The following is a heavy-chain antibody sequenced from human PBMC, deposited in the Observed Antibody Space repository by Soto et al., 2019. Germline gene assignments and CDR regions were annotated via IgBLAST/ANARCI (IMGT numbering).Heavy chain of an antibody. CDR2: IIPIFGTA. D-gene: IGHD3-10*01. V-gene: IGHV1-69*13. J-gene: IGHJ4*02. CDR3: ARGGVGGYYFDY. CDR1: GGTFSSYA. Sequence: ASVKVSCKASGGTFSSYAISWVRQAPGQGLEWMGGIIPIFGTANYAQKFQGRVTITADESTSTAYMELSSLRSEDTAVYYCARGGVGGYYFDYWGQGTLVTVSS.